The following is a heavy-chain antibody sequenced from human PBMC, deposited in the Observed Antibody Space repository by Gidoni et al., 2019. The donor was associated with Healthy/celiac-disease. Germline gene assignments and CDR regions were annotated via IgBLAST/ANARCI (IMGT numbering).Heavy chain of an antibody. J-gene: IGHJ4*02. V-gene: IGHV4-4*07. CDR2: IYTSGST. Sequence: GLEWIGRIYTSGSTNYNPSLKSRVTMSVDTSKNQFSLKLSSVTAADTAVYYCAGGSYYRFDYWGQGTLVTVSS. CDR3: AGGSYYRFDY. D-gene: IGHD1-26*01.